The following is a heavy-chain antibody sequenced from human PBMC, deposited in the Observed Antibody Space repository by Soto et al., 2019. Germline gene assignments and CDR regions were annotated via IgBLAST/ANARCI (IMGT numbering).Heavy chain of an antibody. CDR1: GFTFSSYA. CDR2: IRYDGNEI. Sequence: QVQLVESGGGVVQPGRSLRLSCAASGFTFSSYAMHWVRQVPGKGLEWVAVIRYDGNEISYVDSVKGRFTISRDNSENMLYLQMNSLTAEDTALYYCARSLTDSYGAYFFDHWGQGALVTVSS. J-gene: IGHJ4*02. D-gene: IGHD5-18*01. CDR3: ARSLTDSYGAYFFDH. V-gene: IGHV3-33*01.